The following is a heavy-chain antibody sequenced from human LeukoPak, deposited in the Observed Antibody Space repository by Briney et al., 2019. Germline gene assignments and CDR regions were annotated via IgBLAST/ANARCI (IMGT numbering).Heavy chain of an antibody. CDR1: GSSFTSYW. CDR2: IYPGDSDI. V-gene: IGHV5-51*01. J-gene: IGHJ4*02. Sequence: GASLKISCKGSGSSFTSYWIGWVRQMPGKALEWMGIIYPGDSDITYSPSFQGQVTISADKSISTAYLQWSSLKASDTAIYYCARLRGNYFDYWGQGALVTVSS. D-gene: IGHD3-16*01. CDR3: ARLRGNYFDY.